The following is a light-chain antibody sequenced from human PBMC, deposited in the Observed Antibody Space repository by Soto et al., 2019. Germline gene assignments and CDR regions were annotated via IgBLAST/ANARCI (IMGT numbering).Light chain of an antibody. CDR2: DAS. CDR3: HQRQYWPPIT. V-gene: IGKV3-11*01. J-gene: IGKJ5*01. Sequence: VVLTQSPATLSLSPGERATLSCRTSLSVSVYLDWYQQKPGQAPRLLISDASNRATGIPARFSGSGSGTDFTLTIRSLEPEDFAVYYCHQRQYWPPITFGQGTRLEIK. CDR1: LSVSVY.